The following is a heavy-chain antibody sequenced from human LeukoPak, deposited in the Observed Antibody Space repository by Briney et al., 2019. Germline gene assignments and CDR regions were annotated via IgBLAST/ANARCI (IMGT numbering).Heavy chain of an antibody. J-gene: IGHJ4*02. D-gene: IGHD3-10*01. Sequence: ASVKVSCKASGYTFSNYGITWVRQAPGQGLEWMGWISAYNGNTNYAQKLQGRVTVTTDASTGTAYMELRSLRSDDTAVYYCARGSESFDYWGQGTLVTVSS. CDR1: GYTFSNYG. CDR2: ISAYNGNT. CDR3: ARGSESFDY. V-gene: IGHV1-18*01.